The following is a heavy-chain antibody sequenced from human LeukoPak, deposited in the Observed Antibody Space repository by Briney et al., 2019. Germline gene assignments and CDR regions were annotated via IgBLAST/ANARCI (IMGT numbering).Heavy chain of an antibody. CDR1: DYSISSGYY. D-gene: IGHD3-16*01. J-gene: IGHJ4*02. V-gene: IGHV4-38-2*01. Sequence: PSETLSLTCAVSDYSISSGYYWGWIRQSPGKGPEWMGSIHYTGRTDYIPSLKSRVTISLQTSKNQFSLNLSSVAAADTAVYYCARGSGDFIWGTKGYFFDYWGQGTLVTVSS. CDR3: ARGSGDFIWGTKGYFFDY. CDR2: IHYTGRT.